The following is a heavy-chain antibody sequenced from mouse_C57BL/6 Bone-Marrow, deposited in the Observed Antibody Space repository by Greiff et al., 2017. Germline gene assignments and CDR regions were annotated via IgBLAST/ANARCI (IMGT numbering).Heavy chain of an antibody. D-gene: IGHD2-4*01. CDR2: INSDGGST. J-gene: IGHJ3*01. Sequence: EVHLVESGGGLVQPGESLKLSCESNEYEFPSHDMSWVRKTPEKRLELVAAINSDGGSTYYPDTMERRFIISRDSTKKTLYLQMSSLRSEDTALYYCATRGYDYDWFAYWGQGTLVTVSA. V-gene: IGHV5-2*01. CDR1: EYEFPSHD. CDR3: ATRGYDYDWFAY.